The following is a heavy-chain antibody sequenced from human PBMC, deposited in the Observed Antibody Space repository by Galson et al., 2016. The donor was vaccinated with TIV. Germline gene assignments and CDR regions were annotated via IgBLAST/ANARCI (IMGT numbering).Heavy chain of an antibody. CDR1: GFIVSSHD. CDR3: VREEGIPGYRHLDL. V-gene: IGHV3-13*01. CDR2: VDILGAT. J-gene: IGHJ2*01. Sequence: SLRLSCAASGFIVSSHDIHWVRQRSGKGLEWISAVDILGATYYGGSVRGRFTISRENAQNSVSLHMNSLDVADTAVYYCVREEGIPGYRHLDLWGRGTLVTVSS. D-gene: IGHD3-10*01.